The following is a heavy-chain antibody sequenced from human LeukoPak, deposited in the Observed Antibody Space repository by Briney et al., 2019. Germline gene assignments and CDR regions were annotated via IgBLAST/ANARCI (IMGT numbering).Heavy chain of an antibody. CDR3: ARASDIVLVVAATHYFDY. Sequence: ASVKVSFKASGYSFSSYGISWVRQAPGQGLEWMGWISAYNGNTNYAQKHQGRVSMTIDTSTRTAYMELRSLRSDDTAVYFCARASDIVLVVAATHYFDYWGQGTLVTVSS. CDR1: GYSFSSYG. D-gene: IGHD2-15*01. V-gene: IGHV1-18*01. CDR2: ISAYNGNT. J-gene: IGHJ4*02.